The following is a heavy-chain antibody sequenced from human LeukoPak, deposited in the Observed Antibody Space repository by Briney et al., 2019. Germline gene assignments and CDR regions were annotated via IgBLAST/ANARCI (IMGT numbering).Heavy chain of an antibody. CDR2: IKSKTDGGTT. J-gene: IGHJ6*02. Sequence: GGSLRLSCAASGFTFSNAWMSWVRQAPGKGLEWVGRIKSKTDGGTTDYAAPVKGRFTISRDDSKNTLYLQMNSLKTEDTAVYYCTTMGAYYDYVWGSYRYTPVSYYDSSGYYGYYYGMDVWGQGTTVTVSS. CDR3: TTMGAYYDYVWGSYRYTPVSYYDSSGYYGYYYGMDV. D-gene: IGHD3-16*02. V-gene: IGHV3-15*01. CDR1: GFTFSNAW.